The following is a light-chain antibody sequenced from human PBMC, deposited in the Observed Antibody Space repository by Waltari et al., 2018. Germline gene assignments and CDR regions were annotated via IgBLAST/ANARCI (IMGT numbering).Light chain of an antibody. J-gene: IGKJ4*01. CDR3: QQLSTYPLT. Sequence: DIQMTQSPSSVSASVGDRVTITCRASQDISSWLAWYQQKPGQAPRLLIYAVSILHSGVPSRFSGSGSGTDFTLTITSLQPEDFASYYCQQLSTYPLTIGGGTKVEIK. CDR2: AVS. CDR1: QDISSW. V-gene: IGKV1-12*01.